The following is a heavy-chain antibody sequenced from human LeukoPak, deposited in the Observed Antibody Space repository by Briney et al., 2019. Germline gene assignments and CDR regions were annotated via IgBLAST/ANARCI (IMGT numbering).Heavy chain of an antibody. D-gene: IGHD6-13*01. J-gene: IGHJ4*02. CDR1: GYTLTELS. V-gene: IGHV1-24*01. CDR3: NGAPLKTKAAAGTTDFDY. Sequence: GASVKVSCKVSGYTLTELSMHWVRQAPGKGLEWMGGFDPEDGETIYAQKFQGRVTMTEDTSTDTAYMELSSLRSEDTAAYYCNGAPLKTKAAAGTTDFDYWGQGTLVTVSS. CDR2: FDPEDGET.